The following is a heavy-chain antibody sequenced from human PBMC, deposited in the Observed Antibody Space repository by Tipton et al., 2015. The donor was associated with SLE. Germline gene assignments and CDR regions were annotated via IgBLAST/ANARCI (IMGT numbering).Heavy chain of an antibody. J-gene: IGHJ6*02. CDR1: GFTFTNAW. V-gene: IGHV3-15*01. CDR2: IKSNTDGGIR. D-gene: IGHD5-12*01. Sequence: GSLRLSCAASGFTFTNAWMSWVRKAPGKGLEWVARIKSNTDGGIREYAAPVKGRFTISRDDSKSIAYLQMNSLKTEDTAVYYCKGVDIVATRGRGYYYGMDVWGQVTTVTVSS. CDR3: KGVDIVATRGRGYYYGMDV.